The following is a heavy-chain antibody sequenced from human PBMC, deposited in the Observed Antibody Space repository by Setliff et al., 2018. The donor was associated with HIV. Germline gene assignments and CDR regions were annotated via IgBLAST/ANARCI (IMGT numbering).Heavy chain of an antibody. V-gene: IGHV3-74*03. CDR1: GFTFSAYW. D-gene: IGHD4-4*01. CDR3: ARDYSNVGFDL. CDR2: IKGDGSIT. J-gene: IGHJ2*01. Sequence: LRLSCAASGFTFSAYWMHWVRQSPGRGLVGVSHIKGDGSITKYADSVKGRFTISRDNAKNTLYLQMNSLRAEDTAVYYCARDYSNVGFDLWGRGTLVTVSS.